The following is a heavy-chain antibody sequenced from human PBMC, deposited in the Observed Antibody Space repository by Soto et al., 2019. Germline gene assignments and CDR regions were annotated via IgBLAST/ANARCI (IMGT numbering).Heavy chain of an antibody. V-gene: IGHV3-30*03. D-gene: IGHD2-15*01. CDR3: AALVVVAATTFDH. CDR2: ISYDGSNK. CDR1: GFTFSSYA. J-gene: IGHJ4*02. Sequence: GSLRLSCAASGFTFSSYALSWVRQAPGKGLEWVAVISYDGSNKYYADSVKGRFTISRDNSKNTLYLQMNSLRAEDTAVYYCAALVVVAATTFDHWGQGTLVTVSS.